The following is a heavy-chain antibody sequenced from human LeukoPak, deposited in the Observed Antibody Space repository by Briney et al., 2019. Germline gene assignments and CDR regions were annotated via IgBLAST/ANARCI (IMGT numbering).Heavy chain of an antibody. Sequence: GGSLRLSFGAPGFTFSSYAKSWVRQAPGKGLEWVSGISGSGESTTYADSVKGRFTISRDNSKNTLYLQMNSLRAEDTAVYYCARVFRPSLTVFIIRGAFDIWGQGTMVTVSS. D-gene: IGHD3-3*01. CDR3: ARVFRPSLTVFIIRGAFDI. V-gene: IGHV3-23*01. CDR2: ISGSGEST. J-gene: IGHJ3*02. CDR1: GFTFSSYA.